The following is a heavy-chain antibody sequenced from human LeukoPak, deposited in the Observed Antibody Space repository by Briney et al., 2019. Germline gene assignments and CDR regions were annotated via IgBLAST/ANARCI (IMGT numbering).Heavy chain of an antibody. CDR1: GGSISSGSYY. CDR3: ARYSPWSGYYTFDY. D-gene: IGHD3-3*01. V-gene: IGHV4-61*02. CDR2: IYTSGST. Sequence: PSETLSLTCTVSGGSISSGSYYWSWIRQPAGKGLEWIGRIYTSGSTNYNPSLKSRVTISVDTSKNQFSLKLSSVTAADTAVYYCARYSPWSGYYTFDYWGQGTLVTVSS. J-gene: IGHJ4*02.